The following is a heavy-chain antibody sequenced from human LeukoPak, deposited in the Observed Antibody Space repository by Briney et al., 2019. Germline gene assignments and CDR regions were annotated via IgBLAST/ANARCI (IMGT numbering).Heavy chain of an antibody. CDR1: GFTFSDYA. CDR2: MSARSSDT. J-gene: IGHJ2*01. D-gene: IGHD1-26*01. Sequence: GGSLRLSCAASGFTFSDYAMSWVRQAPGQGLKWVSAMSARSSDTYYADSVKGRFTISRDNSKNTLYLQLNSLRAEDTAVYYCAKDPWDADRYFDVWGRGTLVTVSS. CDR3: AKDPWDADRYFDV. V-gene: IGHV3-23*01.